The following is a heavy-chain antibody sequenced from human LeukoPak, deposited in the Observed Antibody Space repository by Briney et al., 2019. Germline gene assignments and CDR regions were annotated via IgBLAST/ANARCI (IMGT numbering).Heavy chain of an antibody. CDR1: GFTFSSYS. V-gene: IGHV3-21*01. D-gene: IGHD3-3*01. Sequence: PGGSLRLSCAASGFTFSSYSMNWVRQAPGKGLEWVSSISSSSSYIYYADSVKGRFTISRDNAKNSLYLQMNSLRAEDTAVYYCARDFDFWSGRRGAFDYWGQGTLVTVSS. CDR3: ARDFDFWSGRRGAFDY. J-gene: IGHJ4*02. CDR2: ISSSSSYI.